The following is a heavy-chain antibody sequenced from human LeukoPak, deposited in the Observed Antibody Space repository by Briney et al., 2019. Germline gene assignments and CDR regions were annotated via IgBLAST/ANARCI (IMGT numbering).Heavy chain of an antibody. Sequence: SETLSLTCGVSVGFIRSGGYSSSWIRQPPGKGLEWIGCIYHSGSTYYNPSLKSRVTISVDRSKNQFSLKLKSVSVGDTAVYYCARARVGIGGFDYWGQGTLVTVSS. CDR1: VGFIRSGGYS. J-gene: IGHJ4*02. V-gene: IGHV4-30-2*01. CDR2: IYHSGST. CDR3: ARARVGIGGFDY. D-gene: IGHD3-16*01.